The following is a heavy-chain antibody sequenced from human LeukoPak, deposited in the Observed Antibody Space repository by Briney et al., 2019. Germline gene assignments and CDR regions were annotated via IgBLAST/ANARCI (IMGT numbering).Heavy chain of an antibody. J-gene: IGHJ6*02. Sequence: SETLSLTCAVYGGSFSGYYWSWIRQPPGKGLEWIGEINHSGSTNYNPSLKSRVTISVDTSKNQFSLKLSSVTAADTAVYYCARTLWFGESIQDYYGMDVWGQGTTVTVSS. D-gene: IGHD3-10*01. CDR1: GGSFSGYY. V-gene: IGHV4-34*01. CDR2: INHSGST. CDR3: ARTLWFGESIQDYYGMDV.